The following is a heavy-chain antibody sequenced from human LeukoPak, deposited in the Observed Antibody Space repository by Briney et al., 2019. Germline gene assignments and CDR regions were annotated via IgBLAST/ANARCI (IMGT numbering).Heavy chain of an antibody. J-gene: IGHJ6*02. CDR1: GGTFSSYA. D-gene: IGHD2-2*01. CDR2: IIPILGIA. Sequence: SVKVSCKASGGTFSSYAISWVRQAPGQGLEWMGRIIPILGIANYAQKFQGRVTITADKSTSTAYMELSSLRSEDTAVYYCARDPCSSTSCYALRLMDVWGQGTTVTVSS. V-gene: IGHV1-69*04. CDR3: ARDPCSSTSCYALRLMDV.